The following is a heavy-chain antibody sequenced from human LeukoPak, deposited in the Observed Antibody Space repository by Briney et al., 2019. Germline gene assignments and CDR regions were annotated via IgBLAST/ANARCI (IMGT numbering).Heavy chain of an antibody. CDR2: LNPSGGRT. D-gene: IGHD3-9*01. J-gene: IGHJ4*02. V-gene: IGHV1-46*02. CDR3: ATGADILTPFDN. CDR1: GDTFNSDH. Sequence: GASVKVSCKSSGDTFNSDHLHWVRQAPGHEFEWMGILNPSGGRTRNAEKLQDRLFLTMDMSTNTVYMELNSLTSEDTAVYYCATGADILTPFDNWGQGSLVTVSS.